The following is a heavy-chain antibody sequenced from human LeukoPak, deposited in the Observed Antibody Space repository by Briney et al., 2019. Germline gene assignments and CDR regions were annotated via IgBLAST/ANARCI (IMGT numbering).Heavy chain of an antibody. CDR1: GGSISNYY. Sequence: PSETLSLTCTVSGGSISNYYWSWIRQPAGKGLEWIGRTNTSGSTNYNPSLESRVTMSVDTSKNQFSLKLSSVTAADTAVYFCARSRGTTMVTRFDYWGQGTLVTVSS. V-gene: IGHV4-4*07. CDR3: ARSRGTTMVTRFDY. J-gene: IGHJ4*02. CDR2: TNTSGST. D-gene: IGHD5-18*01.